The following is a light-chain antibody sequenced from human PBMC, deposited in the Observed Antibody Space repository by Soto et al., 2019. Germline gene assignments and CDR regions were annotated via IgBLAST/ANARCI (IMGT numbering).Light chain of an antibody. CDR3: QQYDDLPRT. J-gene: IGKJ2*01. CDR1: QDISNN. Sequence: DIQMTQSPSSLSASVGDRVTITCQASQDISNNLHWYQVKPGKAPKLLIYDASNLETGVPSRFSGSGSGKDFTFTINSLEPEDVATYYWQQYDDLPRTFGQGTKLQVK. CDR2: DAS. V-gene: IGKV1-33*01.